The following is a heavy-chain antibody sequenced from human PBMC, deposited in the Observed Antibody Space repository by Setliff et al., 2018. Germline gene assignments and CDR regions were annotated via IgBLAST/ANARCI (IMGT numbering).Heavy chain of an antibody. D-gene: IGHD1-26*01. J-gene: IGHJ5*02. Sequence: VKVSCKASGGSFSSYGVSWVRQAPGQGLEWMGWISAYNGNINYAQKFQGRVTIITDDSTSTAFMQLSSLTSDDTAFYYCVRSGKFGMRFWFDQWGLGTLVTVSS. CDR2: ISAYNGNI. CDR1: GGSFSSYG. V-gene: IGHV1-18*01. CDR3: VRSGKFGMRFWFDQ.